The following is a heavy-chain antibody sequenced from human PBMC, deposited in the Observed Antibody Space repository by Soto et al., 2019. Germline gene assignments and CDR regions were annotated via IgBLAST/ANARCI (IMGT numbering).Heavy chain of an antibody. D-gene: IGHD5-18*01. CDR1: GFTFSSYA. V-gene: IGHV3-30-3*01. CDR3: ARDFKQLWAHIDY. CDR2: ISYDGSNK. J-gene: IGHJ4*02. Sequence: GGSLRLSCAASGFTFSSYAMHWVRQAPGKGLEWVAVISYDGSNKYYADSVKGRFTISRDNSKNTLYLQMNSLRAEDTAVYYWARDFKQLWAHIDYWGQGTLVTVSS.